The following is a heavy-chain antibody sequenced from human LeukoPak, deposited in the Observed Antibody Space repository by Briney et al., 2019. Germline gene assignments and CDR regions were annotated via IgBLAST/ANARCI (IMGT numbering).Heavy chain of an antibody. J-gene: IGHJ4*02. Sequence: GGSLSLSRAASGFTYSNALMSWVRPAPGKGLEWVGRIKSKSGGGATDYAAPVKGRFTISRDDSKNTLYLQMNSLKTGDTGIYYCATDFQSVYCPKGVCYCPYWGQGTLVTVSS. D-gene: IGHD2-8*01. V-gene: IGHV3-15*01. CDR3: ATDFQSVYCPKGVCYCPY. CDR1: GFTYSNAL. CDR2: IKSKSGGGAT.